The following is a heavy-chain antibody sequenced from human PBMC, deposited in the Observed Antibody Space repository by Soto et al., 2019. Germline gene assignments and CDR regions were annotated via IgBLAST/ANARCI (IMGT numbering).Heavy chain of an antibody. CDR2: ISVYNGNI. D-gene: IGHD3-10*01. V-gene: IGHV1-18*04. CDR3: AREGGLMVRGGVRRDAFAS. J-gene: IGHJ3*02. Sequence: QVQLVQSGAEVKKPRASVKVSCKASGYTFTNYGVSWVRQALGQGLEWMGWISVYNGNINYAQNLQGRVTMTTDTSTSTAYMELRSLRSDYTAVYYCAREGGLMVRGGVRRDAFASWGQGTMVTVS. CDR1: GYTFTNYG.